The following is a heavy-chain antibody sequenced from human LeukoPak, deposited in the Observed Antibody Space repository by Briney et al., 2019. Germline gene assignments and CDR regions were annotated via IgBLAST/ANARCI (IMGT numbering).Heavy chain of an antibody. J-gene: IGHJ4*02. CDR3: ARGEGGYNYAF. V-gene: IGHV5-51*01. CDR1: GYSFTSYW. D-gene: IGHD5-24*01. Sequence: GESLKISCKASGYSFTSYWIAWVRQIPGKGLEWMGIINPADSDTRYSLSIQGQVTTSADRSISTAYLQWSSLKASDSAIYYCARGEGGYNYAFWGQGTLVSVSS. CDR2: INPADSDT.